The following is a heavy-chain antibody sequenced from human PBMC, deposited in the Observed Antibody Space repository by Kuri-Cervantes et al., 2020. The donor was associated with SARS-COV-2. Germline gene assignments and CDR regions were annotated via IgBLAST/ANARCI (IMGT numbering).Heavy chain of an antibody. CDR1: GFTFSNYA. CDR2: ISSNGDST. V-gene: IGHV3-64*02. CDR3: ARVSRSGYLGY. J-gene: IGHJ4*02. D-gene: IGHD3-3*01. Sequence: GGSLRLSCAASGFTFSNYAMYWVRQAPGKGLEYVSAISSNGDSTYYADSVKGRFTMSRDNSKNTLYLQMGSLRAEDMAVYYCARVSRSGYLGYWGQGTPVTVSS.